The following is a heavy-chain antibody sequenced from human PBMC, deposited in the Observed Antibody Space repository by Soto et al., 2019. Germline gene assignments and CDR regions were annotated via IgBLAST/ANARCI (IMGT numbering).Heavy chain of an antibody. J-gene: IGHJ4*02. CDR1: GFTFSSYA. D-gene: IGHD3-9*01. Sequence: GGSLRLSCAASGFTFSSYAMSWVRQAPGEGLEWVSAISGDGSSTYFADSGKGRFTISRDNSKNTLYLQMNSLRAEDTAVYYCAKDWEFDWPNYYFDYWGQGTLVTVSS. V-gene: IGHV3-23*01. CDR3: AKDWEFDWPNYYFDY. CDR2: ISGDGSST.